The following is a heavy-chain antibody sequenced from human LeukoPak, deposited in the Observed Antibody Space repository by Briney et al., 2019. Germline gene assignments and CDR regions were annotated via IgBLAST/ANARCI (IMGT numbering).Heavy chain of an antibody. CDR3: ARDENVGLDY. CDR1: GLTFSSYW. Sequence: GGSLRLSCAASGLTFSSYWMSWVRQAPGKGLEWVANIKQDGSEKYYVDSVKGRFTISRDNAKNPLYLQMNSLRAEDTAVYYCARDENVGLDYWGQGTLVTVSS. CDR2: IKQDGSEK. V-gene: IGHV3-7*01. D-gene: IGHD1-26*01. J-gene: IGHJ4*02.